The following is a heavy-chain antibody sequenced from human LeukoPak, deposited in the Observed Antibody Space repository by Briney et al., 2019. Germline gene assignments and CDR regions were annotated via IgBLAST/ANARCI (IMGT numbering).Heavy chain of an antibody. Sequence: SETLSLTCTVSGGSISSYYWSWIRQPPGKGLEWIGYIYYSGSTNYNPSLKSRVTISVDMSKNQFSLKLSSVTAADTAVYYCARWGHFDTSGYFVVDYWGQGTLVTVSS. CDR2: IYYSGST. D-gene: IGHD3-22*01. CDR3: ARWGHFDTSGYFVVDY. CDR1: GGSISSYY. J-gene: IGHJ4*02. V-gene: IGHV4-59*08.